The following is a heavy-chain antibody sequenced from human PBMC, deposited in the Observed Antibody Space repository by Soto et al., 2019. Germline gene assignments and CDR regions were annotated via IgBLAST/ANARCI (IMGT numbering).Heavy chain of an antibody. J-gene: IGHJ2*01. V-gene: IGHV3-21*01. CDR3: ARARSGEYFDL. Sequence: LRLSCAASCFTFSIYSMTWVRQAPGKGLEWVSSISSSSSYIYYADSVKGRFTISRDNAKNSLYLQMNSLRAEDTAVYYCARARSGEYFDLWGRGTLVTVSS. D-gene: IGHD1-1*01. CDR1: CFTFSIYS. CDR2: ISSSSSYI.